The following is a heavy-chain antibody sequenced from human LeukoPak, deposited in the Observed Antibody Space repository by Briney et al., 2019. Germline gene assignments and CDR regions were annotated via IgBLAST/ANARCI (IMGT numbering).Heavy chain of an antibody. V-gene: IGHV1-18*01. D-gene: IGHD2-2*01. CDR3: ARAGSTSWNLVYYYYGMDV. Sequence: ASVKVSCKASGYTFTSYGISWVRQAPGQGLEWMGWISAYNGNTNYAQKLQGRVTMTTDTSTSTAYMELRSLRSDDTAVYYCARAGSTSWNLVYYYYGMDVWGQGTTVTVSS. CDR2: ISAYNGNT. CDR1: GYTFTSYG. J-gene: IGHJ6*02.